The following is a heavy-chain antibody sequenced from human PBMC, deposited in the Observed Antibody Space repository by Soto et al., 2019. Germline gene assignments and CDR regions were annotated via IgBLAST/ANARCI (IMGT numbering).Heavy chain of an antibody. Sequence: ASVKVSCKASGYTFTSYGISWVRQAPGQGLEWMGWISAYNGNTNYAQKLQGRVTMTTDTSTSTAYMELRSLRSDDTAVYYCARDVGGANNRLRYYGMDVWGQGTKVTVSS. CDR3: ARDVGGANNRLRYYGMDV. J-gene: IGHJ6*02. CDR1: GYTFTSYG. D-gene: IGHD3-16*01. V-gene: IGHV1-18*04. CDR2: ISAYNGNT.